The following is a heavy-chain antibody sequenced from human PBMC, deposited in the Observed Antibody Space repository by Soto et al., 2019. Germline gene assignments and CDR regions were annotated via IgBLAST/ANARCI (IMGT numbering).Heavy chain of an antibody. D-gene: IGHD3-22*01. CDR3: LRGKYYDTSDYYSHF. V-gene: IGHV3-30-3*01. Sequence: GGSLRLSCAASRFTLTTYAMHWVRQAPGKGLEWVAVLSYDGNNDYYADSVRGRFTISRDNSKNALYLQMSSLRPEDTAVYYCLRGKYYDTSDYYSHFWGQGTLVTVSS. J-gene: IGHJ4*02. CDR2: LSYDGNND. CDR1: RFTLTTYA.